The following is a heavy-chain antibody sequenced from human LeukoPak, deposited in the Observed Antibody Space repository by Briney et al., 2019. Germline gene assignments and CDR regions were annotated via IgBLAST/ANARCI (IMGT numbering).Heavy chain of an antibody. CDR1: GGSISSHY. J-gene: IGHJ6*03. V-gene: IGHV4-59*11. Sequence: SETLSLTCTVSGGSISSHYWSWIRQPPGKGLEWIGYIYYSGSTNYNPSLKSRVTISVDTSKNQFSLKLSSVTAADTAVYYCARDRHYDFWSGYYSYYYMDVWAKGTTVTVSS. D-gene: IGHD3-3*01. CDR3: ARDRHYDFWSGYYSYYYMDV. CDR2: IYYSGST.